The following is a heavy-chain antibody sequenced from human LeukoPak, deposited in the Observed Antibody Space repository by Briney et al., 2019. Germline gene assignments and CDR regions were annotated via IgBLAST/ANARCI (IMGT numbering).Heavy chain of an antibody. CDR1: VYTFTGYY. CDR2: INPNSGGT. J-gene: IGHJ4*02. Sequence: ASVKVSCKASVYTFTGYYMHWVRQAPGQGLEWMGWINPNSGGTNYAQKFQGRVTMTRDTSISTAYMELSRLRSDDTAVYYCARDHGEWLVRGCSDYWGQGTLVTVSS. D-gene: IGHD6-19*01. V-gene: IGHV1-2*02. CDR3: ARDHGEWLVRGCSDY.